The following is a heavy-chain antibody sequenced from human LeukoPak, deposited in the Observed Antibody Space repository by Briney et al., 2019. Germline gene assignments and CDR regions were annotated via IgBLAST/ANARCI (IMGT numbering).Heavy chain of an antibody. CDR2: IYSGGST. CDR3: ARDRGYGGIFDY. Sequence: SETLSLTCTVSGGSISGYYWSWIRQPPGKGLEWIGYIYSGGSTKYSPSLKSRVAISLDTSKNDFSLRLSSVTAADTAVYYCARDRGYGGIFDYWGQGTLVTVYS. D-gene: IGHD4-23*01. J-gene: IGHJ4*02. V-gene: IGHV4-59*13. CDR1: GGSISGYY.